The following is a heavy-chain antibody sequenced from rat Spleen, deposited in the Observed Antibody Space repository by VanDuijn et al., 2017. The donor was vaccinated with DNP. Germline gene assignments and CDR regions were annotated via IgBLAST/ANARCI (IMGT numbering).Heavy chain of an antibody. CDR3: TQRGFRTTRAFDY. V-gene: IGHV2-32*01. D-gene: IGHD1-10*01. J-gene: IGHJ2*01. CDR1: GFSLNIYH. Sequence: QVQLRESGPGLVQPSQTLSLTCTASGFSLNIYHVHWVRQPPGKGLEWMGVMWSDGDTSSNSALKSRLSINRDTSKSQVFLKMNSLQIEDTAIYFCTQRGFRTTRAFDYWGQGVMVTVSS. CDR2: MWSDGDT.